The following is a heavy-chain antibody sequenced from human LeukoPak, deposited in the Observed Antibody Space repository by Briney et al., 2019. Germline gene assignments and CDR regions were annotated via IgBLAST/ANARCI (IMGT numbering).Heavy chain of an antibody. V-gene: IGHV4-30-4*01. CDR1: GGSIRSGDYY. D-gene: IGHD3-16*01. CDR3: ARVRRLYDYVWGSYLGDAFDI. J-gene: IGHJ3*02. Sequence: NPSQTLSLTCTVSGGSIRSGDYYWSWIRQPPGKGLEWIGYIYYSGSTYYNPSLKSRVTISVDTSKNQFSLKLSSVTAADTAVYYCARVRRLYDYVWGSYLGDAFDIWGQGTMVTVSS. CDR2: IYYSGST.